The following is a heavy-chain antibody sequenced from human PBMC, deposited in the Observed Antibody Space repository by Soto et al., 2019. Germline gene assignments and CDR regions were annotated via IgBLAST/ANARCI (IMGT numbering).Heavy chain of an antibody. CDR1: GYSFTSYW. Sequence: PGESLKISCKGSGYSFTSYWISWVRQMPGKGLEWMGRIDPSDSYTNYSPSLQGQVTISADKSISTTYLQWNSLKASDTAIYYCARRAAGTISGDYWGQGTLVTVSS. V-gene: IGHV5-10-1*04. J-gene: IGHJ4*02. CDR2: IDPSDSYT. D-gene: IGHD6-13*01. CDR3: ARRAAGTISGDY.